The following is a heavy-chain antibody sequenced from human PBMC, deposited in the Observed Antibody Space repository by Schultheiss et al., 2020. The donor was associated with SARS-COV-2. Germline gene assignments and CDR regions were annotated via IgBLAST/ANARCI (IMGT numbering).Heavy chain of an antibody. Sequence: GESLKISCAASGFTFSSYAMSWVRQAPGKGLEWVSAISGSGGSTYYADSVKGRFTISRDNSKNTLYLQMNSLRAEDTAVYYCAKDGVLGKMATKVVWGQGTLVTVSS. CDR3: AKDGVLGKMATKVV. CDR2: ISGSGGST. J-gene: IGHJ4*02. V-gene: IGHV3-23*01. D-gene: IGHD5-24*01. CDR1: GFTFSSYA.